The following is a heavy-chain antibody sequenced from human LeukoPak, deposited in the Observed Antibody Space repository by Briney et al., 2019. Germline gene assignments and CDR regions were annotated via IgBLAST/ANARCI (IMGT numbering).Heavy chain of an antibody. CDR2: IDYSGST. CDR3: ARAIFFGDSPSGLFDY. D-gene: IGHD4-17*01. CDR1: GGSISSHY. V-gene: IGHV4-59*11. Sequence: PSETLSLTCTVSGGSISSHYWSWIRQPPGKGLEWIGYIDYSGSTNYNPSLKSRVTISVDTSKNQFSLKLSSVTAADTAVYYCARAIFFGDSPSGLFDYWGQGTLVTVSS. J-gene: IGHJ4*02.